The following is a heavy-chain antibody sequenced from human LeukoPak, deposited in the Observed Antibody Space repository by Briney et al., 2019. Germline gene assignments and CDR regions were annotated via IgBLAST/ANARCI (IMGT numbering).Heavy chain of an antibody. CDR3: GSGLRFLEWSFDL. D-gene: IGHD3-3*01. Sequence: PSETLSLTCAIYGGSFSGYYWSWVRQPPGKGLEWIGEINHSGSTNYNPSLKSRVTISVDTSKNQFSLKLSSVTAADTAVYYCGSGLRFLEWSFDLWGRGTLVTVSS. J-gene: IGHJ2*01. CDR1: GGSFSGYY. CDR2: INHSGST. V-gene: IGHV4-34*01.